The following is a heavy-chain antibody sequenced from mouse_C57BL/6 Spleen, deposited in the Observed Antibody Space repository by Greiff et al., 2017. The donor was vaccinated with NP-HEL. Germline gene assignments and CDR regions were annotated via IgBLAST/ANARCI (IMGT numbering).Heavy chain of an antibody. D-gene: IGHD1-1*01. Sequence: VKLMESGPGLVAPSQSLSITCTVSGFSLTSYAISWVRQPPGKGLEWLGVIWTGGGTNYNSALKSRLSISKDNSKSQVFLKMNSLQTDDTARYYCARKDYGMGGDAWFAYWGQGTLVTVSA. CDR1: GFSLTSYA. CDR2: IWTGGGT. J-gene: IGHJ3*01. CDR3: ARKDYGMGGDAWFAY. V-gene: IGHV2-9-1*01.